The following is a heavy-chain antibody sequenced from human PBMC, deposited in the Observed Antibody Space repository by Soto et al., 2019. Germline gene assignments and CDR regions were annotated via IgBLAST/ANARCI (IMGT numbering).Heavy chain of an antibody. V-gene: IGHV3-23*01. CDR2: ISGSGGST. J-gene: IGHJ4*02. Sequence: LRLSCAASGFTFSSYAMSWVRQAPGKGLEWVSAISGSGGSTYYADSVKGRFTISRDNSKNTLYLQMNSLRAEDTAVYYCAPNTGYSSSCALIKTDYWGQGTLVTVSS. CDR3: APNTGYSSSCALIKTDY. D-gene: IGHD6-13*01. CDR1: GFTFSSYA.